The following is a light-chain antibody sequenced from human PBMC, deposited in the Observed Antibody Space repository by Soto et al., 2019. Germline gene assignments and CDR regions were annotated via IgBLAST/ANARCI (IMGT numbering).Light chain of an antibody. J-gene: IGKJ2*01. CDR3: HQYNSWPPGT. Sequence: EIVLTQSPDTLSLSPGERATLSCRASQSVSSYLAWYQQKPGQAPRLLISDASTRATGIPARFSGSGSGTEFTLTISSLQSEDFALYYCHQYNSWPPGTFGQGTKVDI. CDR2: DAS. V-gene: IGKV3-15*01. CDR1: QSVSSY.